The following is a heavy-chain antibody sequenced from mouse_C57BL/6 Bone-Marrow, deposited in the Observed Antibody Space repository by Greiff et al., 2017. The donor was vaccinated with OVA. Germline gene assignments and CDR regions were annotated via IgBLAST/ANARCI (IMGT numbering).Heavy chain of an antibody. Sequence: VKLVESGAELARPGASVKLSCKASGYTFTSYGISWVKQRTGQGLEWIGEIYPRSGNTYYNEKFKGKATLTADKSSSTAYMELRSLTSEDSAVYFCAIYCSYYYAMDYWGQGTSVTVSS. V-gene: IGHV1-81*01. CDR3: AIYCSYYYAMDY. J-gene: IGHJ4*01. CDR2: IYPRSGNT. D-gene: IGHD2-1*01. CDR1: GYTFTSYG.